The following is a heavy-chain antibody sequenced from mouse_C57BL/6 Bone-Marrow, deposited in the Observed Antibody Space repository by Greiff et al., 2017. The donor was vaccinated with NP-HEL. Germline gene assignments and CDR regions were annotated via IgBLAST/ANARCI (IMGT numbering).Heavy chain of an antibody. V-gene: IGHV1-81*01. CDR3: ARLGWPFAY. D-gene: IGHD2-3*01. CDR1: GYTFTSYG. J-gene: IGHJ3*01. CDR2: IYPRSGNT. Sequence: QVQLQQSGAELARPGASVKLSCKASGYTFTSYGISWVKQRTGQGLEWIGEIYPRSGNTYYTEKFKGKATLTADKSSSTAYMELRSLTSEDSAVYFCARLGWPFAYWGQGTLVTVSA.